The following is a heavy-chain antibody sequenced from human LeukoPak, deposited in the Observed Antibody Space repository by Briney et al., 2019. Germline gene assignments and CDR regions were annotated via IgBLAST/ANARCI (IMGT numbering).Heavy chain of an antibody. CDR1: GYTFTSYA. Sequence: EASVKVSCKASGYTFTSYAMHWVRQAPGQGLEWMGWINPNSGGTNYAQKFQGRVTMTRDTSISTAYMELSRLRSDDTAVYYCARARYYGSGRYYYYYMDVWGKGTTVTVSS. D-gene: IGHD3-10*01. CDR3: ARARYYGSGRYYYYYMDV. V-gene: IGHV1-2*02. J-gene: IGHJ6*03. CDR2: INPNSGGT.